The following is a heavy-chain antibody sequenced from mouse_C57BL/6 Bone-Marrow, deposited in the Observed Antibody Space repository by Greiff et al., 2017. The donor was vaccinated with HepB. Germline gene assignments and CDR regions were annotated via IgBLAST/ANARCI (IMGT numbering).Heavy chain of an antibody. D-gene: IGHD1-1*01. CDR3: ARDLRHYYGSPYYFDY. J-gene: IGHJ2*01. CDR2: ISYDGSN. V-gene: IGHV3-6*01. Sequence: EVQLQESGPGLVKPSQSLSLTCSVTGYSITSGYYWNWIRQFPGNKLEWMGYISYDGSNNYNPSLKNRISITRDTSKNQFFLKLNSVTTEDTATYYCARDLRHYYGSPYYFDYWGQGTTLTVSS. CDR1: GYSITSGYY.